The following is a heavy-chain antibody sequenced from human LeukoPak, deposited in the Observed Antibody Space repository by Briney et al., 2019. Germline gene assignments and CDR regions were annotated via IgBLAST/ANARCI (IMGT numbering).Heavy chain of an antibody. J-gene: IGHJ4*02. V-gene: IGHV1-2*02. CDR3: ARDVAQYTSSSDFDY. Sequence: ASVKVSCKASGYTFTGYYMHWVRRAPGQGLEWMGWINPNSGGTNYAQRFQGRVTMTRDTSISTAYMELSRLRSDDTAVYYCARDVAQYTSSSDFDYWGQGTLVTVSS. CDR1: GYTFTGYY. D-gene: IGHD6-6*01. CDR2: INPNSGGT.